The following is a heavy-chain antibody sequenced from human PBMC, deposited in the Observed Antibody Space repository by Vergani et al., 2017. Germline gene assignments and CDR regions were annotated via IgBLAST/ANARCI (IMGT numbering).Heavy chain of an antibody. J-gene: IGHJ6*02. V-gene: IGHV1-18*01. CDR1: GYTFTSYG. Sequence: QVQLVQSGAEVKKPGASVKVSCKASGYTFTSYGISWVRQAPGQGLEWMGWISAYNGNTNYAQKLQGRVTMTTDTSTSTADMELRSLGSDDTAVYYCARDRLIXYYDSSGYLSTKGYYYYGMDVWGQGTTVTVSS. CDR3: ARDRLIXYYDSSGYLSTKGYYYYGMDV. D-gene: IGHD3-22*01. CDR2: ISAYNGNT.